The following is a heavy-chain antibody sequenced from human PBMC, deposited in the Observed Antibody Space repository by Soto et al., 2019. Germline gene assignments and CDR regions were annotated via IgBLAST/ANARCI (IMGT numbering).Heavy chain of an antibody. D-gene: IGHD2-2*01. CDR2: ISYDGSNK. CDR3: AGGGYCISTSCYLNWFDP. Sequence: QVQLVESGGGVVQPGRSLRLSCAASGFTFSSYAMHWVRQAPGKGLEWVALISYDGSNKYYADSVKGRFTISRDNSKNTLYLQMNSLRAEDTAVYYCAGGGYCISTSCYLNWFDPWGQGTLVTVYS. V-gene: IGHV3-30-3*01. CDR1: GFTFSSYA. J-gene: IGHJ5*02.